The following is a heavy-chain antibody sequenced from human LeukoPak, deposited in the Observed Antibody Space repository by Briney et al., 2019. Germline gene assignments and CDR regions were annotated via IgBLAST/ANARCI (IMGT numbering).Heavy chain of an antibody. V-gene: IGHV4-59*11. Sequence: SETLSLTCSVSVVSISSHYWSWLRQPPGKGLEWIAYMRDTVNTKDNPPFKSRLTLSADTSKNQFSLRLSSVTAADSAVYYCATIKRGNIYGYFDFWGQGILVTVSS. CDR3: ATIKRGNIYGYFDF. CDR2: MRDTVNT. D-gene: IGHD5-18*01. CDR1: VVSISSHY. J-gene: IGHJ4*02.